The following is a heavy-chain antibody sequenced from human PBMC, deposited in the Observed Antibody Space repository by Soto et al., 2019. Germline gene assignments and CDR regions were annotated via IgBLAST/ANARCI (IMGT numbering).Heavy chain of an antibody. V-gene: IGHV4-34*01. J-gene: IGHJ4*02. CDR2: VNHSGEA. CDR3: ATIVGANDY. D-gene: IGHD1-26*01. CDR1: GGSFRNYY. Sequence: PSEALSLTCGVYGGSFRNYYWIWVRQPPGKGLEWIGEVNHSGEATYNPSLQSRITISLDTSNNQFPLKLSSVTAADTAVYYCATIVGANDYWGQGTLVTVSS.